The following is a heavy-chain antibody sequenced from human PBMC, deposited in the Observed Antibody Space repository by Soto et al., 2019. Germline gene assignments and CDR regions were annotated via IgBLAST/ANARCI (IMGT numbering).Heavy chain of an antibody. CDR2: ISGSGGST. Sequence: GGSLRLSCAASGFTFSSYAMSWVRQAPGKGLEWVSAISGSGGSTYYADSVKGRITISRDNSKNTLYLQMNSLRAEDTAVYYCAKDLKEGRPTYYYDSSGYAYWGQGTLVTVSS. V-gene: IGHV3-23*01. D-gene: IGHD3-22*01. CDR3: AKDLKEGRPTYYYDSSGYAY. J-gene: IGHJ4*02. CDR1: GFTFSSYA.